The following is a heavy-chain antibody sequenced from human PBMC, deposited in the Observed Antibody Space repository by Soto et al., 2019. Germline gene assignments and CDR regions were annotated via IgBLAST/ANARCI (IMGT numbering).Heavy chain of an antibody. D-gene: IGHD2-2*01. CDR3: ARVPDR. CDR1: GDSISSVAHY. J-gene: IGHJ5*02. CDR2: IYYSGST. V-gene: IGHV4-39*07. Sequence: PSETLSLTCSVSGDSISSVAHYWAWVRQPPGKGLEWIGSIYYSGSTYYNPSLKSRVTISVDTSKNQFSLKLSSVTAADTAVYYCARVPDRWGQGTLVTVSS.